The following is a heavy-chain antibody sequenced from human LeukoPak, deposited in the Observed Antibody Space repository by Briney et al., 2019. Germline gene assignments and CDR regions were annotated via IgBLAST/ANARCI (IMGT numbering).Heavy chain of an antibody. CDR3: ARATYSSGWGNSDY. D-gene: IGHD6-19*01. V-gene: IGHV4-59*01. J-gene: IGHJ4*02. CDR2: IYYSEST. Sequence: SETLSLTCTVSVGSISSYYCSWIRQPPGKVLEWIGYIYYSESTNYNPSLQSRVTISVDTSKNQFSLKLSSVTAADTAVYYCARATYSSGWGNSDYWGQGTLVTVSS. CDR1: VGSISSYY.